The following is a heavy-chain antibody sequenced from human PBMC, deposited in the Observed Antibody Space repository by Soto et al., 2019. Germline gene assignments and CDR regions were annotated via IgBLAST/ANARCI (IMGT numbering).Heavy chain of an antibody. CDR1: GDSVSSNSAA. V-gene: IGHV6-1*01. J-gene: IGHJ5*02. D-gene: IGHD2-8*02. CDR2: TYYRSKWYN. CDR3: APGRVSGSRPACTGYLDR. Sequence: SQTLSLTCAISGDSVSSNSAAWNWIRQSPSRGLEWLGRTYYRSKWYNDYAVSVKSRITINPDTSKNQFSLQLNSVTPEDTAVYYSAPGRVSGSRPACTGYLDRRGKGTRGTVSS.